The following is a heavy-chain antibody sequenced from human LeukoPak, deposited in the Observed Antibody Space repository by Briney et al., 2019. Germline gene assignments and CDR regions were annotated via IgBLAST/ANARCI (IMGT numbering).Heavy chain of an antibody. V-gene: IGHV1-2*06. Sequence: ASVTVSCKASGYTFTDYYIHWVRQAPGQGLEWMGRLNPNTDGTNYGQKLQGRVTMTRDTSISTAYMELRKLTSDDTAVYYCARDRFRLVTGTRLCWFDPWGQGTLVTVSS. CDR2: LNPNTDGT. CDR3: ARDRFRLVTGTRLCWFDP. J-gene: IGHJ5*02. CDR1: GYTFTDYY. D-gene: IGHD2-21*02.